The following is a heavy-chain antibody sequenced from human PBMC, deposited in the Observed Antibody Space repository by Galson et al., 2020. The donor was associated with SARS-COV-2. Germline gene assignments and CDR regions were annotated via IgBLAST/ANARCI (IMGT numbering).Heavy chain of an antibody. Sequence: SETLSLTCTVSGGSISSGSYYWSWIRQPAGKGLEWIGRIYTSGSTNYNPSLKSRVTISVDTSKNQFSLKLSSVTAADTAVYYCARGGFRGFQHWGQGTLVTVSS. CDR1: GGSISSGSYY. V-gene: IGHV4-61*02. J-gene: IGHJ1*01. D-gene: IGHD3-10*01. CDR2: IYTSGST. CDR3: ARGGFRGFQH.